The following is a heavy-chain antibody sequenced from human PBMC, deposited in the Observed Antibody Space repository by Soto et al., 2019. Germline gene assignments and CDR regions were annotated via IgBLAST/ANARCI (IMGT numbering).Heavy chain of an antibody. Sequence: QVQLVQSASEVMKPGASVKVSCKASGYTFIRYGITWVRQAPGQRLEWMGWISPYNDQTIYAQKLQGRVTMTAATSTRTVYMQLRSLKSDDTAVYYCARGGYYDNVWGKLSHYGLDVWGQGTSVTVSS. V-gene: IGHV1-18*01. CDR2: ISPYNDQT. CDR1: GYTFIRYG. D-gene: IGHD3-16*01. CDR3: ARGGYYDNVWGKLSHYGLDV. J-gene: IGHJ6*02.